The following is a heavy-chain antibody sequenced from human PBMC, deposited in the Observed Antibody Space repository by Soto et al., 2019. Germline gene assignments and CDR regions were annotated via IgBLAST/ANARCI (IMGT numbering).Heavy chain of an antibody. Sequence: GGSLRLSCAASGFTFTDYAMSWVRQAPGKGLEWVSLIDASGGYTYYADSVKGRFTISRDNSQNTLYLQMNSLRPEDTAMYYCAKAVDLSVRGVPPSDYWGQGTLVTVSS. J-gene: IGHJ4*02. CDR3: AKAVDLSVRGVPPSDY. CDR2: IDASGGYT. CDR1: GFTFTDYA. D-gene: IGHD3-10*02. V-gene: IGHV3-23*01.